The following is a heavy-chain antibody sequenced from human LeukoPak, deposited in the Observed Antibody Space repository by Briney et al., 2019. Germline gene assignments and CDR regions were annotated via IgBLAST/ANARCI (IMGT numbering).Heavy chain of an antibody. J-gene: IGHJ6*03. D-gene: IGHD3-10*01. V-gene: IGHV1-2*02. CDR3: ARGAGSTYYYYYMDV. Sequence: ASVKVSCKASGHTFTGYYMHWVRQAPGQGLEWMGWINANSGDTNYAQKFQGRVTMTRDTSISTAYMELSRLRSDDTAVYYCARGAGSTYYYYYMDVWGKGTTVTVSS. CDR2: INANSGDT. CDR1: GHTFTGYY.